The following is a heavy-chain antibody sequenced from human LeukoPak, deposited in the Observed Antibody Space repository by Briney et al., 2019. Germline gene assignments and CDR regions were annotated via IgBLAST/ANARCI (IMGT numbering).Heavy chain of an antibody. Sequence: SETLSLTCTVSGGSISSYYWSWLRQPAGKGLEWIGRIYTSGSTNYNPSLKSRVTMSVDTSKNQFSLKLSSVTAADTAVYYCARVDSSGWYGGLFDYWGQGTLVTVSS. CDR2: IYTSGST. CDR1: GGSISSYY. CDR3: ARVDSSGWYGGLFDY. V-gene: IGHV4-4*07. D-gene: IGHD6-19*01. J-gene: IGHJ4*02.